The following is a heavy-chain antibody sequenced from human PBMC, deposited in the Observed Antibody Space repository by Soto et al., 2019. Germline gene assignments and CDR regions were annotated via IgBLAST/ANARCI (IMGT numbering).Heavy chain of an antibody. CDR1: GFTFSSYA. CDR2: ISGSGGST. J-gene: IGHJ3*02. D-gene: IGHD1-26*01. V-gene: IGHV3-23*01. CDR3: VKKDGAASDVLDI. Sequence: GWSLRLSCAASGFTFSSYAMSWVRQAPGKGLEWVSAISGSGGSTYYADSVKGRFTISRDNSKNTLYLQMNSLRAEDTAVYYCVKKDGAASDVLDIWGQGTMVTVSS.